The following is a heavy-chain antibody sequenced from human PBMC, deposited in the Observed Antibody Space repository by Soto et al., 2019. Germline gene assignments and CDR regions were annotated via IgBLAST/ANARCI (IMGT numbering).Heavy chain of an antibody. J-gene: IGHJ6*02. CDR2: IYPDDSDT. CDR3: ARHGYCSSTSCYNGYYYYYGMDV. Sequence: GESLKISCTGSGYRFTYYWIGWVRQMPGKGLEWMGIIYPDDSDTTYSPSFQGQVTFSVDKSISTAYLQWSSLKASDTAIYYCARHGYCSSTSCYNGYYYYYGMDVWGQGTTVTVSS. V-gene: IGHV5-51*01. D-gene: IGHD2-2*03. CDR1: GYRFTYYW.